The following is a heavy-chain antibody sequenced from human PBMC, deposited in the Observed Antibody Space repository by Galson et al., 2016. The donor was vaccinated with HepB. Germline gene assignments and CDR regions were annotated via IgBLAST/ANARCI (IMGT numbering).Heavy chain of an antibody. J-gene: IGHJ3*02. CDR2: VYAATSEA. Sequence: QSGAEVKKPGESLKISCKASGYNFASYWIGWARQMPGTGLEFVGFVYAATSEARYGPSFQGQVTISADKSISTAYLQWSSLRASDTAMYYCARDLICGANYRGFDIWGQGTMVTVSS. D-gene: IGHD4/OR15-4a*01. CDR1: GYNFASYW. CDR3: ARDLICGANYRGFDI. V-gene: IGHV5-51*01.